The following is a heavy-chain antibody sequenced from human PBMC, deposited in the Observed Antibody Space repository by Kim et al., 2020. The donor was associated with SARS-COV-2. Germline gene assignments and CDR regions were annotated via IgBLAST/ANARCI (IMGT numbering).Heavy chain of an antibody. Sequence: SETLSLTCTVSGGSISSSSYYWGWIRQPPGKGLEWIGSIYYSGSTYYNPSLKSRVTISVDTSKNQFSLKLSSVTAEDTAVYYCASDNIVGATYFDYWGQGTLVTVSS. J-gene: IGHJ4*02. D-gene: IGHD1-26*01. V-gene: IGHV4-39*07. CDR2: IYYSGST. CDR1: GGSISSSSYY. CDR3: ASDNIVGATYFDY.